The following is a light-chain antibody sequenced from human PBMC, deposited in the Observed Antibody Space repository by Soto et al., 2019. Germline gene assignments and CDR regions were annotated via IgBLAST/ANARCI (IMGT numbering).Light chain of an antibody. V-gene: IGKV1-5*01. J-gene: IGKJ1*01. CDR2: DAS. Sequence: DIQMTQSPSTLSASVGDRVTITCRASQNIGTSLAWYQQTPGKAPKLLISDASTLESGVPSRFGGSGSGTEFTLSITSLQPDDFATYYCKHYNSYSEAFGQGTKVDIK. CDR3: KHYNSYSEA. CDR1: QNIGTS.